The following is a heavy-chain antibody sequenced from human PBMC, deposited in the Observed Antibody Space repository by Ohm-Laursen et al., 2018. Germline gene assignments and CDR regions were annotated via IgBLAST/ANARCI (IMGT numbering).Heavy chain of an antibody. Sequence: SDTLSLTCAVSGYSISSGYYWGWIRQPPGEGLEWIGSIYHSGSTYYNPSLKSRVTISVDTSKNQFSLKLSSVTAADTAVYYCARSFDTYYFDLWGQGTLVTVSS. CDR1: GYSISSGYY. V-gene: IGHV4-38-2*01. J-gene: IGHJ4*02. CDR2: IYHSGST. CDR3: ARSFDTYYFDL.